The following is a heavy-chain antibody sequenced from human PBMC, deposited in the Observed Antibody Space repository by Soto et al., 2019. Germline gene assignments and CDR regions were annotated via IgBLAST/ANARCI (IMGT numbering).Heavy chain of an antibody. D-gene: IGHD6-6*01. CDR3: ARESEGLSSNFDF. V-gene: IGHV3-21*06. CDR2: ISSTTNYI. CDR1: GFTFTSYS. Sequence: PGGSLRPSCAASGFTFTSYSMIWVRQAPGKGLEWVSSISSTTNYIYSGDSMKGRFTISRDNAQNLMYLEMNSLRAEDTAVYYCARESEGLSSNFDFWGQGT. J-gene: IGHJ4*02.